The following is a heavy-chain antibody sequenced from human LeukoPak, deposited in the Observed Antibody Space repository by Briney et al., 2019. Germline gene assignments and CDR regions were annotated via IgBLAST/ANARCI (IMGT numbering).Heavy chain of an antibody. D-gene: IGHD1-26*01. J-gene: IGHJ4*02. CDR1: GFTFSSFW. CDR3: ARATSGGYFDY. CDR2: INSDGFST. V-gene: IGHV3-74*01. Sequence: GGSLRLSCASSGFTFSSFWIHWVRQVPGKGLVWVSRINSDGFSTSYADSVKGRFTISRDNAKNTLYLQMNSLRAEDTAVYYCARATSGGYFDYWGQGTLVTVSS.